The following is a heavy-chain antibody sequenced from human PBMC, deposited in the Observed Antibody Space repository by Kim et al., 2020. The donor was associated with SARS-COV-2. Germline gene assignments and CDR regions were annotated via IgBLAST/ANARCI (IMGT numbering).Heavy chain of an antibody. V-gene: IGHV1-3*01. D-gene: IGHD3-10*01. J-gene: IGHJ5*02. Sequence: PKFQGRVTITRDTSASTAYMELSSLRSEDTAVYYCARDEGLLWWGGWFDPWGQGTLVTVSS. CDR3: ARDEGLLWWGGWFDP.